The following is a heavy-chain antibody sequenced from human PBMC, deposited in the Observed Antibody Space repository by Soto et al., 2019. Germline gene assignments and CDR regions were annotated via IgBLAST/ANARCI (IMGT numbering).Heavy chain of an antibody. J-gene: IGHJ4*02. D-gene: IGHD2-15*01. V-gene: IGHV3-13*01. Sequence: GGSLRLSCAASGFTFSSYDMHWVRQATGKGLEWVSAIGTAGDTYYPGSVKGRFTISRENAKNSLYLQMNSLRAGDTAVYYCARGELGYCSGGSCYPTDYWGQGTLVTVSS. CDR3: ARGELGYCSGGSCYPTDY. CDR2: IGTAGDT. CDR1: GFTFSSYD.